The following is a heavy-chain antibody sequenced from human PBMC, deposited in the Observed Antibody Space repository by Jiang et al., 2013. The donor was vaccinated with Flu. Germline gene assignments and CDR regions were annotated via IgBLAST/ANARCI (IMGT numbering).Heavy chain of an antibody. D-gene: IGHD6-19*01. V-gene: IGHV3-23*01. CDR1: TFSSYA. CDR3: AKDRKVAVAGYFDN. CDR2: ISGGGGSI. Sequence: TFSSYAMSWVRQAPGKGLEWVSCISGGGGSIFYADSVKGRFTISRDNSKNTLNLQMNSLRVEDTAIYYCAKDRKVAVAGYFDNWGQGILVTVSS. J-gene: IGHJ4*02.